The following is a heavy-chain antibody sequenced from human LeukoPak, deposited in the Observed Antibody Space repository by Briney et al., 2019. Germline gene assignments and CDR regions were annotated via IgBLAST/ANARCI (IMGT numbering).Heavy chain of an antibody. Sequence: GASVKVSCKVPGYTLTELSMHWVRQAPGKGLEWMGGFDPEDGETICAQKFQGRVTMTEDTSTDTAYMELSSLRSEDTAVYYCATAHCSSTSCYKGDAFDIWGQGTMVTVSS. CDR3: ATAHCSSTSCYKGDAFDI. V-gene: IGHV1-24*01. D-gene: IGHD2-2*02. CDR2: FDPEDGET. J-gene: IGHJ3*02. CDR1: GYTLTELS.